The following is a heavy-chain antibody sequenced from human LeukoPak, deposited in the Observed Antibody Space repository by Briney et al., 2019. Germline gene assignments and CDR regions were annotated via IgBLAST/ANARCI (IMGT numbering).Heavy chain of an antibody. J-gene: IGHJ3*02. D-gene: IGHD2-21*02. CDR3: ARARIVVVTVDAFDI. CDR1: GFTFRSYT. V-gene: IGHV3-30*04. CDR2: ISYDGSNK. Sequence: GGSLRLSCAASGFTFRSYTMSWVRQAPGKGLEWVAVISYDGSNKYYADSVKGRFTISRDNSKNTLYLQMNSLRAEDTAVYYCARARIVVVTVDAFDIWGQGTMVTVSS.